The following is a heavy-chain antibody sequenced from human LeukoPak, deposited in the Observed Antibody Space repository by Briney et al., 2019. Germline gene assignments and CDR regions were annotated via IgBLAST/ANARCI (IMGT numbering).Heavy chain of an antibody. D-gene: IGHD2-2*02. V-gene: IGHV1-69*04. CDR1: GGTFSSYA. J-gene: IGHJ6*02. Sequence: GASVKVSCKASGGTFSSYAISWVRQAPGQGLEWMGRIIPILGIANYAQKFQGRVTITADKSTSTAYMELSSLRSEDTAVYYCARGLVPAAIRRLYYYYGMDVWGQGTTVTVSS. CDR2: IIPILGIA. CDR3: ARGLVPAAIRRLYYYYGMDV.